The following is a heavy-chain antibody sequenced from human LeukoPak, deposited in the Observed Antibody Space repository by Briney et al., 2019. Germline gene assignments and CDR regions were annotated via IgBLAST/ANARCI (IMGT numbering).Heavy chain of an antibody. CDR1: GGTFSSYA. D-gene: IGHD2-15*01. CDR2: IFPILGIA. V-gene: IGHV1-69*04. J-gene: IGHJ5*02. CDR3: ARDRRFDCSGGSCYFDP. Sequence: SVEVSCKASGGTFSSYAISWVRQAPGQGLEWMGRIFPILGIANYAQKFQGRVTITADKSTSTAYMELSSLRSEDTAVYYCARDRRFDCSGGSCYFDPWGQGTLVTVSS.